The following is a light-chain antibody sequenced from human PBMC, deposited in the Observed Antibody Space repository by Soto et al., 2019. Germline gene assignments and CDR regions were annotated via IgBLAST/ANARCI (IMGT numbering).Light chain of an antibody. Sequence: LTQPRSVSGSPGQSVTISCTGTSSDVGGYNYVSWYQQHPGKAPKLMISDVSKRPSGVPDRFSGSKSGNTASLTISGLQAEDEADYYCCSYAGSYTYVVFGGGTKVTVL. CDR1: SSDVGGYNY. CDR2: DVS. CDR3: CSYAGSYTYVV. V-gene: IGLV2-11*01. J-gene: IGLJ2*01.